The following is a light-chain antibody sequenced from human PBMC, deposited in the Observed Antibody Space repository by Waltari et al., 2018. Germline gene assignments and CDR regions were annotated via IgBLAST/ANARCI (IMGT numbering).Light chain of an antibody. J-gene: IGLJ3*02. V-gene: IGLV1-44*01. CDR2: RSD. Sequence: QSVLTQPPSASGTPGQRVTISCSGSASNIGGNLVNWYQQLPGKAPKLLIYRSDLRPSGVPDRFSGSKSGTSASLAISGLQSEDETDYSCASWDDSLNGHWVFGGGTKVTVL. CDR1: ASNIGGNL. CDR3: ASWDDSLNGHWV.